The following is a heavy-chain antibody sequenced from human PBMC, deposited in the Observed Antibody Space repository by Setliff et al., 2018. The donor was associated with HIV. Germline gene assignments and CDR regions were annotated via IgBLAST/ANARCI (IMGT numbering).Heavy chain of an antibody. D-gene: IGHD3-3*01. CDR1: GFTFSSYG. CDR2: ISFDGDNT. Sequence: GGSLRLSCAASGFTFSSYGMHWVRQAPGKGLEWVALISFDGDNTYFADSVRGRFTISRDNSKSTLYLQMNSLRAEDTAVYYCARWRWLQSEFDYWGQGTLVTVSS. V-gene: IGHV3-30*12. CDR3: ARWRWLQSEFDY. J-gene: IGHJ4*02.